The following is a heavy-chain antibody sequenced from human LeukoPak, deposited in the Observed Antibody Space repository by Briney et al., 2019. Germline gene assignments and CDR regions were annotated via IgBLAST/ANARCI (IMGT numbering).Heavy chain of an antibody. CDR1: GFSFNDYS. Sequence: GGSLRLSCVASGFSFNDYSMNWVRQAPGKGLEWISYITSSSGSIYYADSVKGRFTISRDNAKNSLYLQMNSLRAEDTAVYYCAKDPFWDFWSGSPTGYFDLWGRGTLVTVSS. J-gene: IGHJ2*01. V-gene: IGHV3-48*01. CDR3: AKDPFWDFWSGSPTGYFDL. CDR2: ITSSSGSI. D-gene: IGHD3-3*01.